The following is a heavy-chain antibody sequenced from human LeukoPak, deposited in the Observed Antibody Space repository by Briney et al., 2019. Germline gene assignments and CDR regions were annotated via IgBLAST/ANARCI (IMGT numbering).Heavy chain of an antibody. D-gene: IGHD4-23*01. V-gene: IGHV6-1*01. Sequence: SQTLSLTCAISGDSVSSYSAAWSWIRQSPSRGLEWLGRTYYRSKWYNDYAVSVKSRITINPDTSKSQCSLQLTSVTPEDTAVYYCARSGGHDAFDIWGQGTMVTVSS. CDR3: ARSGGHDAFDI. CDR1: GDSVSSYSAA. CDR2: TYYRSKWYN. J-gene: IGHJ3*02.